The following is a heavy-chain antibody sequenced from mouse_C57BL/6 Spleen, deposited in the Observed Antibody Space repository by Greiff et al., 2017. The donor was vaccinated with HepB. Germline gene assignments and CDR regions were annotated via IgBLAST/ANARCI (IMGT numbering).Heavy chain of an antibody. CDR3: AREGNYGSSHWYFDV. D-gene: IGHD1-1*01. V-gene: IGHV1-54*01. CDR2: INPGSGGT. CDR1: GYAFTNYL. J-gene: IGHJ1*03. Sequence: VQPQQSGAELVRPGTSVKVSCKASGYAFTNYLIEWVKQRPGQGLEWIGVINPGSGGTNYNEKFKGKATLTADKSSSTAYMQLSSLTSEDSAVYFCAREGNYGSSHWYFDVWGTGTTVTVAS.